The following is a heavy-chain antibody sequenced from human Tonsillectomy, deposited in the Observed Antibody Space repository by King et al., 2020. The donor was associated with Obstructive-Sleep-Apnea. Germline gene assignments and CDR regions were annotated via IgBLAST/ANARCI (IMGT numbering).Heavy chain of an antibody. D-gene: IGHD3-16*01. Sequence: VQLVEYGGGLVQPGGSLRLSCEASGFPFSSFAMNWVRQAPGKGLEWVALIDSAGHDTYYADSVKGRFTISRDNSKDTVYLQMISLTADDTALYYCARDYWGSYFDSWGQGILVSVSS. CDR3: ARDYWGSYFDS. V-gene: IGHV3-23*03. J-gene: IGHJ4*02. CDR1: GFPFSSFA. CDR2: IDSAGHDT.